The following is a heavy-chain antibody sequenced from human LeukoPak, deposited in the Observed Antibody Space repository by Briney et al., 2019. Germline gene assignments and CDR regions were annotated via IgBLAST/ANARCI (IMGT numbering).Heavy chain of an antibody. CDR3: ARETPGMVRGVKYYMDV. J-gene: IGHJ6*03. CDR1: GFTFSSYA. V-gene: IGHV3-23*01. Sequence: GGSLRLSCAASGFTFSSYAMSWVRQAPGKGLEWVSAISGSGGSTYYADSVKGRFTISRDNSKNTLYLQMNSLRAEDTAVYYCARETPGMVRGVKYYMDVWGKGTTVTVSS. D-gene: IGHD3-10*01. CDR2: ISGSGGST.